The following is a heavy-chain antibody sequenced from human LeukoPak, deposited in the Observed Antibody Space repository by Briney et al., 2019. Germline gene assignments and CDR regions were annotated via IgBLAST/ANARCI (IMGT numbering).Heavy chain of an antibody. CDR2: FSGYGDNT. CDR1: GFTFSSYA. CDR3: AKDSGLHWFDP. Sequence: GGSLRLSCAASGFTFSSYAMSWVRPAPGKGLEWVSAFSGYGDNTYYADSVKGRFTFSRDNSKNTLYLQMSSLRAEDTAVYYCAKDSGLHWFDPWGQGTLVIVSS. J-gene: IGHJ5*02. D-gene: IGHD3-10*01. V-gene: IGHV3-23*01.